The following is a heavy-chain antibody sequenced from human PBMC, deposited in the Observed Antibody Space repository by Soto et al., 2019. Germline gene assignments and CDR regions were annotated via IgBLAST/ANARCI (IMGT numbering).Heavy chain of an antibody. J-gene: IGHJ4*02. Sequence: QVHLVQSGAEGKKPGASVKVSCKASGCTFTSYGITWVRQAPGQGLEWMGWISAHNGNADYAQKLQGRVIVTRDTPTSTAYMELRSLRSDDTAVYYCARGRYGDYWGQGALVTVSS. V-gene: IGHV1-18*01. D-gene: IGHD1-1*01. CDR2: ISAHNGNA. CDR1: GCTFTSYG. CDR3: ARGRYGDY.